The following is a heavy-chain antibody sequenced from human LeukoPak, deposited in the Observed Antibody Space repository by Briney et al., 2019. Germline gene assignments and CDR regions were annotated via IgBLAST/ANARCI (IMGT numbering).Heavy chain of an antibody. V-gene: IGHV3-23*01. CDR2: ISGSALST. CDR3: AKVYGAGDFFDAFDM. J-gene: IGHJ3*02. D-gene: IGHD2-21*02. CDR1: GFTFSSHA. Sequence: GGSLRLSCAASGFTFSSHAMSWVRQAPGKGLEWVSTISGSALSTYYADSVKGRLTISRDNSKNTLYLQMNSLRAEDTALYYCAKVYGAGDFFDAFDMWGQGTMVTVSS.